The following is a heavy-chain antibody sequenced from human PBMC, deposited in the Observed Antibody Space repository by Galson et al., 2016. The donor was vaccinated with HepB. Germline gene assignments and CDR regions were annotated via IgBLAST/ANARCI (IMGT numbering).Heavy chain of an antibody. D-gene: IGHD2/OR15-2a*01. J-gene: IGHJ4*02. CDR3: ASEAPILAPTLDY. V-gene: IGHV3-33*01. Sequence: SLRLSCAASGFTFSRNGMHWVRQAPGKGLEWVAVIWYDGSNKYHADSVKGRFTISRDNSKNTLYLQMNSLRAEDTAVYYCASEAPILAPTLDYWGQGTLATVSS. CDR2: IWYDGSNK. CDR1: GFTFSRNG.